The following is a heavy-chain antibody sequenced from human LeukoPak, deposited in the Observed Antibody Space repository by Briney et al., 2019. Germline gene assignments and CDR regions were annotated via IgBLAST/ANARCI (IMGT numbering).Heavy chain of an antibody. D-gene: IGHD2-2*01. V-gene: IGHV4-61*02. Sequence: SETLSLTCTVSGGSISSGSYYWSWIRQPAGKGLEWIGRIYTSGSTNYNPSLKSRVAISVDTSKNQFSLKLSSVTAADTAVYYCARVGYQSTHYYMDVWGKGTTVTVSS. J-gene: IGHJ6*03. CDR2: IYTSGST. CDR1: GGSISSGSYY. CDR3: ARVGYQSTHYYMDV.